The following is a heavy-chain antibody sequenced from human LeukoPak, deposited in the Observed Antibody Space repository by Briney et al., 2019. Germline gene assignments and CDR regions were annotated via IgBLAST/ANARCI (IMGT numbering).Heavy chain of an antibody. Sequence: PGGSLRLSCAASGFRFSSYWMTWVRQAPGKGLEWVATIKQYGSEKYYVDSVKGRFTISRDDAKKSLFLQMDSLRLGDTAVYYCARAAEISALDHWGRGTLVTVSS. J-gene: IGHJ4*02. V-gene: IGHV3-7*05. D-gene: IGHD6-13*01. CDR1: GFRFSSYW. CDR2: IKQYGSEK. CDR3: ARAAEISALDH.